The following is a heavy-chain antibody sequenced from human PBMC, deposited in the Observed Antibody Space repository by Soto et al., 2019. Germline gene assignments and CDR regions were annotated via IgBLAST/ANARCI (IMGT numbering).Heavy chain of an antibody. Sequence: QVQLVKSGGGLVKPGGSLRLSCAASGFTFSDYYMSWIRQAPGKGLEWVSYISSSGSTIYYADSVKGRFTISRDNAKNSLYLQMNSLRAEDTAVYYCARDVVAGIYYYYGMDVWGQGTTVTVSS. CDR3: ARDVVAGIYYYYGMDV. CDR1: GFTFSDYY. J-gene: IGHJ6*02. CDR2: ISSSGSTI. V-gene: IGHV3-11*01. D-gene: IGHD6-19*01.